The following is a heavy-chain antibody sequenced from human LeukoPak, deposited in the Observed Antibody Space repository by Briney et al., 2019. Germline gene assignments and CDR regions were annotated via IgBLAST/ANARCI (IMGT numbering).Heavy chain of an antibody. CDR1: GGSISSYY. J-gene: IGHJ4*02. V-gene: IGHV4-59*01. CDR3: ARLPDQDSSGRAYDY. Sequence: SETLSLTCTVSGGSISSYYWSWIRQPPGKGLELIGYIYYSGSTNYNPSLKSRVTISVDTSKNQFSLKLSSVTAADTAVYYCARLPDQDSSGRAYDYWGQGTLVTVSS. CDR2: IYYSGST. D-gene: IGHD6-19*01.